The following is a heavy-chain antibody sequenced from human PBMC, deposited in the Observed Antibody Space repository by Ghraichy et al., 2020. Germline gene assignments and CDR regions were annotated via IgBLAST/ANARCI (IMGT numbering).Heavy chain of an antibody. CDR1: GASINSYSHY. CDR3: ARAAVSAVRFDN. J-gene: IGHJ4*02. CDR2: APYRGTT. Sequence: SETLSLTCTVSGASINSYSHYWAWLRQPPGGGLEWLGSAPYRGTTYYDPSLDSRVSISLATSTGQISLSLKSVTAADTALYFCARAAVSAVRFDNWGRGTRVAVSS. D-gene: IGHD2-8*01. V-gene: IGHV4-39*01.